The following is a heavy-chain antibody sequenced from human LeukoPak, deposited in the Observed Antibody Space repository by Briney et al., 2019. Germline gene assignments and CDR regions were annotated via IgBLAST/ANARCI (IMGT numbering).Heavy chain of an antibody. CDR3: ASGDYYDSSGPFDY. CDR1: GFTFSSYG. D-gene: IGHD3-22*01. J-gene: IGHJ4*02. CDR2: IRYDGSNK. V-gene: IGHV3-30*02. Sequence: GGSLRLSCAASGFTFSSYGMHWVRQAPGKGLEWVAFIRYDGSNKYYADSVKGRFTISRDNSKNTLYLQMNSLRAEDTAVYYCASGDYYDSSGPFDYWGQGTLVTVSS.